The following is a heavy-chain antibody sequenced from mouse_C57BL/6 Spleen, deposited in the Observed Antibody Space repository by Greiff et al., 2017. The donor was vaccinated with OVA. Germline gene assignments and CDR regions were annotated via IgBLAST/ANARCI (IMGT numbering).Heavy chain of an antibody. Sequence: VQLQQSGAELVMPGASVKLSCKASGYTFTSYWMHWVKQRPGQGLEWIGEIDPSDSYTNYNQKFKGKSTLTVDKSSSTAYMQLSSLTSEDSAVDYWARGNYGSGGGFAYWGQGTLVTVSA. V-gene: IGHV1-69*01. CDR3: ARGNYGSGGGFAY. CDR1: GYTFTSYW. CDR2: IDPSDSYT. J-gene: IGHJ3*01. D-gene: IGHD1-1*01.